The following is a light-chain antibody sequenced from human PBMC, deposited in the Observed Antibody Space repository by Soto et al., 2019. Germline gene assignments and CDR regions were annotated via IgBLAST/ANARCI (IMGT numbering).Light chain of an antibody. CDR2: QVS. J-gene: IGKJ4*01. CDR3: LQATHWPLT. V-gene: IGKV2-30*01. CDR1: QGLMFRDGNTF. Sequence: DVVLTQSPLSLPVTLGQPASISCRSSQGLMFRDGNTFLSWIQQRPGQSPRRLIYQVSKRDSGVPDRFSGSGSGTDFTLRISRVEAEDVGIYYCLQATHWPLTFGGGTRVEI.